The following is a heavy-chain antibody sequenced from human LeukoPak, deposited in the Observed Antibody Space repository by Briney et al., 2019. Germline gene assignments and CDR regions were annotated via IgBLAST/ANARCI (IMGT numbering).Heavy chain of an antibody. D-gene: IGHD6-13*01. CDR1: GGSVSSGSYY. J-gene: IGHJ4*02. Sequence: PSETLSLTCTVSGGSVSSGSYYWSWIRQPPGKGLEWIGYIYYSGSTNYNPSLKSRVTISVDTSKNQFSLKLSSVTAADTAVYYCAKDGTGSTTRPAFDYWGQGTLVTVSS. V-gene: IGHV4-61*01. CDR2: IYYSGST. CDR3: AKDGTGSTTRPAFDY.